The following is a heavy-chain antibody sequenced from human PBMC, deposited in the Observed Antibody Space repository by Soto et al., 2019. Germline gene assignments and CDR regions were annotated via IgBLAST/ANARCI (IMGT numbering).Heavy chain of an antibody. V-gene: IGHV3-30-3*01. CDR3: ARDVGTILVEP. CDR1: GFTFSSYA. Sequence: QVQLVESGGGVVQPGRSLRLSCAASGFTFSSYAMHWVRQVPGEGLEWVAVISYDGSNKYYADSVKGRFTISRDNSKNTLYLQMNRLRAEDTAVYYCARDVGTILVEPWGQGTLVTVSS. J-gene: IGHJ4*02. CDR2: ISYDGSNK. D-gene: IGHD2-21*01.